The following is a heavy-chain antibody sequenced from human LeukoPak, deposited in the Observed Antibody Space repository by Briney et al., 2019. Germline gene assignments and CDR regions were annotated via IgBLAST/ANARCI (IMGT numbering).Heavy chain of an antibody. V-gene: IGHV3-23*01. CDR2: ISNNGGYT. D-gene: IGHD2-15*01. CDR3: AKQLGYCSDGSCYFPY. Sequence: GGSLRLSCAASGFTFGSSAMSWVRQAPGKGLEWVSAISNNGGYTYYADSVQGRFTISRDNSKSTLCLQMNSLRAEDTAVYYCAKQLGYCSDGSCYFPYWGQGTLVTVSS. J-gene: IGHJ4*02. CDR1: GFTFGSSA.